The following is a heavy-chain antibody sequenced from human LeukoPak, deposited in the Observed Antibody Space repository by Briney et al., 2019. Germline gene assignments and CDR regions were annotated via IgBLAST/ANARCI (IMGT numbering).Heavy chain of an antibody. V-gene: IGHV3-23*01. Sequence: PGGSLRLSCAASGFTFSSYAMSWVRQAPGKGLEWVSAISGSGGSTYYADSVKGRFTISRDNSKNTLYLQMNSLRAEDTAVYYCARDHQPYDFWAGPSNWGQGTLVTVSS. CDR2: ISGSGGST. CDR3: ARDHQPYDFWAGPSN. D-gene: IGHD3-3*01. CDR1: GFTFSSYA. J-gene: IGHJ4*02.